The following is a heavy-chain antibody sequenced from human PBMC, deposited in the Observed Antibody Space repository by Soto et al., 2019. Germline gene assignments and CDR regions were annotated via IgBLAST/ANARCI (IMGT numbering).Heavy chain of an antibody. D-gene: IGHD3-22*01. Sequence: QITLKESGPTLVKPTQTLTLTCTFSGFSLRTSGVGVGWICQPPEKALEWLALIYWDDDKRYSSFLKRRLTITKDPSKNQVVLTMTNLDPVDTATYYCAHLFYHESSGSNDGFDIWGQGTTVTVSS. CDR2: IYWDDDK. CDR3: AHLFYHESSGSNDGFDI. CDR1: GFSLRTSGVG. J-gene: IGHJ3*02. V-gene: IGHV2-5*02.